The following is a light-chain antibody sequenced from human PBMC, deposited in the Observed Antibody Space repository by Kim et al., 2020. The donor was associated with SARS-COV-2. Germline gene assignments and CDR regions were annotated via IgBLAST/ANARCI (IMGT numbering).Light chain of an antibody. CDR3: CSYAGSYTVV. J-gene: IGLJ2*01. CDR2: GVS. Sequence: QSALTQPRSVSGSPGQSVTISCTGTSSDVGGYKYVSWYQQHPGKAPKPMIYGVSKRPSGVPDRFSGSKSGNTASLTISGLQAEDEADYYCCSYAGSYTVVFGGGTQLTVL. V-gene: IGLV2-11*01. CDR1: SSDVGGYKY.